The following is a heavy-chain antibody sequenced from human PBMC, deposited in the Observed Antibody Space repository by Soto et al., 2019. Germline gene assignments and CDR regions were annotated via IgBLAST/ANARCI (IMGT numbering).Heavy chain of an antibody. Sequence: XESLKISCKGSGCTFSSYWIAWVRQMPGKGLEWMGIIYPDDSDTRYSPFFEGYVTISADKSTNTGYLQWSSMRASDTAMYYCARQGSTGAMYFYGMDVWGQGTTDTVSS. CDR2: IYPDDSDT. CDR3: ARQGSTGAMYFYGMDV. V-gene: IGHV5-51*01. CDR1: GCTFSSYW. J-gene: IGHJ6*02. D-gene: IGHD2-2*01.